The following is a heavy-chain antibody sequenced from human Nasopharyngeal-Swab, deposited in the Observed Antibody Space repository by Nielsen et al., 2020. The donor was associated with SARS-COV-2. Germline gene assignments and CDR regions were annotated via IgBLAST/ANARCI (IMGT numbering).Heavy chain of an antibody. Sequence: SETLSLTCAVYGGSFSGYYWSWIRQPPGKGLEWIGEINHSGSTNYNPSLKSRVTISVDTSKNQFSLKLSSVTAADTAVYYCARRGWFGEFVSDYWGQGTLVTVSS. V-gene: IGHV4-34*01. CDR1: GGSFSGYY. CDR2: INHSGST. J-gene: IGHJ4*02. CDR3: ARRGWFGEFVSDY. D-gene: IGHD3-10*01.